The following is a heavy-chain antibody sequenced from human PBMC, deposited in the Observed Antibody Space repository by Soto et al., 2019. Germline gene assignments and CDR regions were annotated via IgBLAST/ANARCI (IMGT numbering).Heavy chain of an antibody. V-gene: IGHV3-21*01. CDR3: ARDLLVVVPAAIDYYYYGMDV. CDR1: GFTFSSYS. J-gene: IGHJ6*02. Sequence: GGSLRLSCAASGFTFSSYSMNWVRQAPGKGLEWVSSISSSSSYIYYADSVKGRFTISRDNAKNSLYLQMNSLRAEDTAVYYCARDLLVVVPAAIDYYYYGMDVWGQGTTVTVSS. CDR2: ISSSSSYI. D-gene: IGHD2-2*01.